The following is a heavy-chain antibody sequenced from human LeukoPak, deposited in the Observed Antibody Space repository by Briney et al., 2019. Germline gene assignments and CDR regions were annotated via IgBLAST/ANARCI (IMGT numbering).Heavy chain of an antibody. CDR1: GFTFSKYC. CDR3: TSMSRCSGWYV. Sequence: GGSLRLSCAASGFTFSKYCMSWVRQAPRKGLEWVANIKDDGSEKYSVDSVKGRFTISRDNAKNSLYLQMDSPGAEDSVVYYCTSMSRCSGWYVGGQGTLVSVSS. D-gene: IGHD6-19*01. CDR2: IKDDGSEK. V-gene: IGHV3-7*02. J-gene: IGHJ4*02.